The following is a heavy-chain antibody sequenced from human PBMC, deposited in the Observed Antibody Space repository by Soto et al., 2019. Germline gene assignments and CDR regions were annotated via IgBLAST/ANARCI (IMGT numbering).Heavy chain of an antibody. CDR1: GFTFSSYW. Sequence: EVQLVESGGGLVQPGGSLRLSCAASGFTFSSYWMHWVRQAPGKGLVWVSRINSDGSSTSYADSVKGLFTISRDNAKNTLYLQMNSLRAEETAVYYCVRASPVVGAATREDYWGEGTLVAVAS. J-gene: IGHJ4*02. CDR2: INSDGSST. CDR3: VRASPVVGAATREDY. D-gene: IGHD2-15*01. V-gene: IGHV3-74*01.